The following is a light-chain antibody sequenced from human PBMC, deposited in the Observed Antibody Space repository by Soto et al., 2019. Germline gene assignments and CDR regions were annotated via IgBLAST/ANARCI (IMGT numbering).Light chain of an antibody. CDR1: QSVTSD. Sequence: ETVMTQSPVTLSVSPGQRVTLSCRASQSVTSDLAWYQQRPGQAPRLLIYGAATSATGIPARFSGSGSGTDFTLTISSLQSEDFALYYCQQYNQWPLTFGGGTKVEIK. V-gene: IGKV3-15*01. CDR2: GAA. CDR3: QQYNQWPLT. J-gene: IGKJ4*01.